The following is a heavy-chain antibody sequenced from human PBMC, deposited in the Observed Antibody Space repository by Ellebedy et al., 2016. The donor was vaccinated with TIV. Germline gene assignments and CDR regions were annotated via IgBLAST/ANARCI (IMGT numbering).Heavy chain of an antibody. CDR1: GGSISTSNYY. Sequence: PSETLSLTCTVPGGSISTSNYYWGWIRQPPGKGLEWIGSIYFDGSTYFNLTLKSRVTISVDTSKNQLSLNLRSVTAADTGVYFCARHTDSSAWRPGFDYWGQGTLVTVSS. V-gene: IGHV4-39*01. CDR3: ARHTDSSAWRPGFDY. CDR2: IYFDGST. J-gene: IGHJ4*02. D-gene: IGHD3-22*01.